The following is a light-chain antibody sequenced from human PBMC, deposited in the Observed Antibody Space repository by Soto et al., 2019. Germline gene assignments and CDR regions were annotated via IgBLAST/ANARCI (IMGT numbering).Light chain of an antibody. V-gene: IGLV2-8*01. J-gene: IGLJ2*01. CDR2: EVS. CDR3: SSYAGSKNLL. Sequence: QSALTQPPSASGSPGQSVTISCTGTSSDVGGYNSVSWYQQHPGKAPKLMIYEVSKRPSGVPDRFSGSKSSNTASLTVSGLQAEDEADYYCSSYAGSKNLLFGGGTKLTVL. CDR1: SSDVGGYNS.